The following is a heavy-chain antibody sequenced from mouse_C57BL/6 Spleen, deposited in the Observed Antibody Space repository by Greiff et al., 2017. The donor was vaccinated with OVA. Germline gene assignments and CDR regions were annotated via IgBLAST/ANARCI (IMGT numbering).Heavy chain of an antibody. CDR1: GFTFSDYG. CDR3: AREEYYYGSSYAMDY. V-gene: IGHV5-17*01. D-gene: IGHD1-1*01. Sequence: EVQVVESGGGLVKPGGSLKLSCAASGFTFSDYGMHWVRQAPEKGLEWVAYISSGSSTIYYADTVKGRFTISRDNAKNTLFLQMTSLRSEDTAMYYCAREEYYYGSSYAMDYWGQGTSVTVSS. J-gene: IGHJ4*01. CDR2: ISSGSSTI.